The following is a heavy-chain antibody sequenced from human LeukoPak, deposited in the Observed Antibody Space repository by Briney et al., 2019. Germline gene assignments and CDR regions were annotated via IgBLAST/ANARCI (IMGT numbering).Heavy chain of an antibody. Sequence: PGGSLRLFCAASGFTFSSYAMSWVRQAPGKGLEWVSAISGSGGSTYYADSVKGRFTISSDNSKNTLYLQMNSLKAEDAAVYYCAKDWGIAARPIDYWGQGTLVTVSS. V-gene: IGHV3-23*01. CDR2: ISGSGGST. CDR3: AKDWGIAARPIDY. J-gene: IGHJ4*02. CDR1: GFTFSSYA. D-gene: IGHD6-6*01.